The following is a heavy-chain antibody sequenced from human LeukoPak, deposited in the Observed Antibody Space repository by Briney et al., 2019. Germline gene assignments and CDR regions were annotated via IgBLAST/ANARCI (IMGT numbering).Heavy chain of an antibody. CDR1: GDSISSTNYY. CDR3: ARGIPARFLEWFLSHLDY. V-gene: IGHV4-39*07. J-gene: IGHJ4*02. D-gene: IGHD3-3*01. CDR2: TYSSGST. Sequence: SETLSLTCTVSGDSISSTNYYWGWIRQPPGRGLEWIGSTYSSGSTSYNPSLKSRVTMSIDTSKNQFSLKLTSVTAADTAVYYCARGIPARFLEWFLSHLDYWGQGTLVTVSS.